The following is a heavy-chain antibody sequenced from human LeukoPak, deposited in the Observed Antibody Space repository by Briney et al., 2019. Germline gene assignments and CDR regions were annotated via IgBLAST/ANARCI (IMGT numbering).Heavy chain of an antibody. Sequence: PGRSLRLSCTASGFTFGDYAMSWVRQAPGKGLEWVGFIRSKAYGGTTEYAASVKGRFTISRDDSKSIAYLQMNSLKTEDTAVYYCTRGIHGSAFYYYYYMDVWGKGTTVTISS. CDR3: TRGIHGSAFYYYYYMDV. CDR1: GFTFGDYA. J-gene: IGHJ6*03. V-gene: IGHV3-49*04. CDR2: IRSKAYGGTT. D-gene: IGHD3-10*01.